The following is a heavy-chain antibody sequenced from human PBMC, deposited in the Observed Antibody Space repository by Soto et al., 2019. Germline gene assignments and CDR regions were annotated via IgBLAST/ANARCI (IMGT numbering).Heavy chain of an antibody. D-gene: IGHD6-13*01. CDR3: VRRHVSATGIDWFDP. Sequence: GASVQVSCKASGYTFTRYGIHWVRQAPGQRLEWMGWINAANGDTKYSPKFQGRVTITRDTSASTAYMELNSVRSEDTAVYYCVRRHVSATGIDWFDPWCQGTLVTVS. CDR1: GYTFTRYG. J-gene: IGHJ5*02. V-gene: IGHV1-3*01. CDR2: INAANGDT.